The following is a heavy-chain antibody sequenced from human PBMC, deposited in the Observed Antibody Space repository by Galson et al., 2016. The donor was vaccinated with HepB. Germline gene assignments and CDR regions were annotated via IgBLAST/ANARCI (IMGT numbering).Heavy chain of an antibody. D-gene: IGHD1-1*01. J-gene: IGHJ4*02. Sequence: SLRLSCAASGLSFSNYGMHWFRQAPGKGLEWVATIWDDGSQKYYADSVKGRFTISRENSKKTLYLQMNNLRVDDTSVYFCAGGLGTMPLADFWGQGTLVIVSS. CDR2: IWDDGSQK. CDR3: AGGLGTMPLADF. CDR1: GLSFSNYG. V-gene: IGHV3-33*01.